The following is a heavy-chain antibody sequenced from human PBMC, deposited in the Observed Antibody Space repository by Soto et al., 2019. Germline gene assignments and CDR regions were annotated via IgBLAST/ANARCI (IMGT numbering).Heavy chain of an antibody. Sequence: GGSLRLCCAASGFTFDDYTMHWVRQAPGKGLEWVSLISWDGGSTYYADSVKGRFTISRDNSKNSLYLQMNSLRTEDTALYYCASSSSWAPLGIWGQGTMVTVSS. V-gene: IGHV3-43*01. CDR3: ASSSSWAPLGI. D-gene: IGHD6-13*01. CDR1: GFTFDDYT. J-gene: IGHJ3*02. CDR2: ISWDGGST.